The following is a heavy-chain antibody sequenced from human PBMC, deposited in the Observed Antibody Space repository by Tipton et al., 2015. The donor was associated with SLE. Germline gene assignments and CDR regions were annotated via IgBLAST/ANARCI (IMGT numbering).Heavy chain of an antibody. D-gene: IGHD6-13*01. Sequence: LRLSCTVSGGSISSSSYYWSWIRQPAGKGLEWLGRIYTSGSTNYNPSLKSRVAMSVDTSKNQFSLKLSSVTAADTAVYYCARPTQLWGVFDIWGQGTMVTVSS. V-gene: IGHV4-61*02. J-gene: IGHJ3*02. CDR2: IYTSGST. CDR3: ARPTQLWGVFDI. CDR1: GGSISSSSYY.